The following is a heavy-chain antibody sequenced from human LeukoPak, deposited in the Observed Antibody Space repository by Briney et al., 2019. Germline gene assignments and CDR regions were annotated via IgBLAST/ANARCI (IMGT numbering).Heavy chain of an antibody. CDR3: AKAGPYYYDSSGYFDY. CDR2: XXCSGGXT. V-gene: IGHV3-23*01. CDR1: GFTFSXXX. J-gene: IGHJ4*02. D-gene: IGHD3-22*01. Sequence: GGSXXXSXAXSGFTFSXXXXXXXRQAPGXXXXXXXXXXCSGGXTXYADSVKXXXXISXDNSKNTLYLQMNSLRAEDXAVYYCAKAGPYYYDSSGYFDYWGQGTLVTVSS.